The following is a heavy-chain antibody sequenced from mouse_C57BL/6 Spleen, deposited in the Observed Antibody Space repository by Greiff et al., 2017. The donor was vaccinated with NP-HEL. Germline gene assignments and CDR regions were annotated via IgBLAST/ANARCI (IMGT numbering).Heavy chain of an antibody. J-gene: IGHJ1*03. CDR1: GFTFSNYW. CDR2: IRLKSDNYAT. D-gene: IGHD4-1*01. CDR3: TGLGGYFDV. V-gene: IGHV6-3*01. Sequence: EVKLVESGGGLVQPGGSMKLSCVASGFTFSNYWMNWVRQSPEKGLEWVAQIRLKSDNYATHYAESVKGRFTISRDVSESSVYLQMNNLSADDTGIYYCTGLGGYFDVWGTGTTVTVSS.